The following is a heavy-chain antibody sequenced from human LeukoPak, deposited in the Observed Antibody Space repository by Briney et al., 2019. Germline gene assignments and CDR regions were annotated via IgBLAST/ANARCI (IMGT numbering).Heavy chain of an antibody. CDR1: GGTFSSYA. Sequence: SVKVSCKASGGTFSSYAISWVRQAPGQGLEWMGGIIPIFGTANYAQKFQGRVTMTTDTSTSTAYMELRSLRSDDTAVYYCARDYSGDHYYYYYYMDVWGKGTTVTISS. D-gene: IGHD3-10*01. J-gene: IGHJ6*03. CDR3: ARDYSGDHYYYYYYMDV. V-gene: IGHV1-69*05. CDR2: IIPIFGTA.